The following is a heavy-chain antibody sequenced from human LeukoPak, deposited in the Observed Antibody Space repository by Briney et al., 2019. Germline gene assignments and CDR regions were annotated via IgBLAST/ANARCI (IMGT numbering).Heavy chain of an antibody. CDR2: IYSGGNT. CDR1: GLTVSTNY. CDR3: AADCSGGSCYNDYYYYGMDV. V-gene: IGHV3-53*01. D-gene: IGHD2-15*01. J-gene: IGHJ6*02. Sequence: GGSLRLSCAASGLTVSTNYMSWVRQAPGKGLERDPGIYSGGNTYYADSVKGRFTISRDNSQNTLYLQMNSLRAEDTAVYYCAADCSGGSCYNDYYYYGMDVWGQGTTVTVSS.